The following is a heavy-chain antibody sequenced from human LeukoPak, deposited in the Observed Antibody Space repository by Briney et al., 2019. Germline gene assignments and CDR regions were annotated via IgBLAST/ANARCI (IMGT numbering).Heavy chain of an antibody. J-gene: IGHJ4*02. V-gene: IGHV3-23*01. CDR1: GFTFSSYA. CDR2: ISGSGGST. D-gene: IGHD3-22*01. CDR3: AKFDYYDSSGLDY. Sequence: GGSLRLSCAASGFTFSSYAMSWVRQAPGKGLEWVSAISGSGGSTYYADSVKGRFTISRDNSKNTLYLQMNSLRAEDTAVYHCAKFDYYDSSGLDYWGQGTLVTVSS.